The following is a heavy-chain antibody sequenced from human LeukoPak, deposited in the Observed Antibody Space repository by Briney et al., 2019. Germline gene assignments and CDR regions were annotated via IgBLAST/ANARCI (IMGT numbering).Heavy chain of an antibody. CDR2: INPNSGGT. CDR3: ARDRATTVPAAGKYDY. D-gene: IGHD2-2*01. CDR1: GYTFTGYY. J-gene: IGHJ4*02. V-gene: IGHV1-2*02. Sequence: ASVKVSCKASGYTFTGYYMHWVLQAPGQGLEWMGWINPNSGGTNYAQKFQGRVTMTRDTSISTAYMELSRLRSDDTAVYYCARDRATTVPAAGKYDYWGQGTLVTVSS.